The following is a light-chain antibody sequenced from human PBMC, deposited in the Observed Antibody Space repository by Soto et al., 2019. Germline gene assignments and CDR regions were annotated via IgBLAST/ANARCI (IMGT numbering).Light chain of an antibody. CDR2: DVS. Sequence: QSALTQPRSVSGCPGQSVTISCTGTSSDVGNYNYVSWYQQHPGKAPKFMIYDVSKRPSGVPDRFSGSKSGNTASLTISGLQAEDEADYYCCSYAGSYKGYVFGTGTKVTVL. V-gene: IGLV2-11*01. J-gene: IGLJ1*01. CDR3: CSYAGSYKGYV. CDR1: SSDVGNYNY.